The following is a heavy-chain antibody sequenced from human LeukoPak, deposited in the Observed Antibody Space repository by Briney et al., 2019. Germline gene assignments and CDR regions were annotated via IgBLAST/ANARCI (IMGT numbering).Heavy chain of an antibody. V-gene: IGHV3-21*01. CDR3: ARHHEAYCGGDCYYDFDY. D-gene: IGHD2-21*02. Sequence: AGGSLRLSCAASGFTFSSYSMNWVRQAPGKGLEWVSSISSSSSYIYYADSVKGRFTISRDNAKNSLYLQMNSLRAEDTAVYYCARHHEAYCGGDCYYDFDYWGQGTLVTVSS. J-gene: IGHJ4*02. CDR1: GFTFSSYS. CDR2: ISSSSSYI.